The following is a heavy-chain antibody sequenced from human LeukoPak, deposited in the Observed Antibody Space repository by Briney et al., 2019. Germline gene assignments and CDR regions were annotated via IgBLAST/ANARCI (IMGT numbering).Heavy chain of an antibody. D-gene: IGHD4-11*01. CDR3: ARKELTTPRIFLDV. J-gene: IGHJ6*02. Sequence: PGGSLRLSCAASGFSFSGYAMSWVRQAPGKGLEWVSGIGLSGGSIFYADSVKGRFTISRDNSKNALYLQMNSLRAEDTAIYYCARKELTTPRIFLDVWGQGTTVAVSS. CDR1: GFSFSGYA. CDR2: IGLSGGSI. V-gene: IGHV3-23*01.